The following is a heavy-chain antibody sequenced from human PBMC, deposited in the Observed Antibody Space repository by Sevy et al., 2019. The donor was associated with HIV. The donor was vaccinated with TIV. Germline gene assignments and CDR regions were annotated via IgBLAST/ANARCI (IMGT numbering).Heavy chain of an antibody. CDR1: GFSFNSYD. CDR2: ISSVSTII. J-gene: IGHJ6*02. CDR3: ARVVGYVSRNYYKYYYDLDV. V-gene: IGHV3-21*01. D-gene: IGHD3-10*01. Sequence: GGSLRLSCAASGFSFNSYDMNWVRQAPGKGLEWVSSISSVSTIIYYGDSVRGRFSISRDNAKNSLYLQMDSLRVEDTAVDYGARVVGYVSRNYYKYYYDLDVWGQGTAVTVSS.